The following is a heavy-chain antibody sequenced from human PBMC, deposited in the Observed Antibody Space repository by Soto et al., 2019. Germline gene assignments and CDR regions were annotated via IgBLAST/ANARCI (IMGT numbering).Heavy chain of an antibody. Sequence: PSETLSLSCTVSGGSISSSIYYWGWIRQPPGKGLEWIGSIYYSGSTYYNPSLKSRVTISVDTSKNQFSLKLSSVTAADTAVYYCARTKITYYYDSSGYLRHFDLWGRGTLVTVSS. V-gene: IGHV4-39*01. CDR3: ARTKITYYYDSSGYLRHFDL. J-gene: IGHJ2*01. D-gene: IGHD3-22*01. CDR2: IYYSGST. CDR1: GGSISSSIYY.